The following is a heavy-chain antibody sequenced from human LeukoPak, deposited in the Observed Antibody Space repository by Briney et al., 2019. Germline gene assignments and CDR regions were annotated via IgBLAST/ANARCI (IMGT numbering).Heavy chain of an antibody. D-gene: IGHD4-17*01. CDR1: GGTFSSYA. V-gene: IGHV1-69*04. CDR3: ARAYLDGDYLGS. Sequence: SSVKVSCKSSGGTFSSYAISWVRQAPGQGLEWMGKIIPILGIANNAQKFQVRVTITADKSTSTAYMELSSLRSEDTAVYYCARAYLDGDYLGSWGQGTLVTVSS. CDR2: IIPILGIA. J-gene: IGHJ4*02.